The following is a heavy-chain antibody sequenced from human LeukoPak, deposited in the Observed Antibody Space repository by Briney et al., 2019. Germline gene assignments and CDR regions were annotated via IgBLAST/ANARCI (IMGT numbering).Heavy chain of an antibody. CDR2: IYYSGST. V-gene: IGHV4-39*01. CDR3: ARRESSGWFGAFDI. CDR1: GGSISSSSYY. D-gene: IGHD6-19*01. J-gene: IGHJ3*02. Sequence: PSQTLSLTCTVSGGSISSSSYYWGWIRQPPGKGLEWIGSIYYSGSTYYNPSLKSRVTISVDTSKNQFSLKLSSVTAADTAVYYCARRESSGWFGAFDIWGQGTMVTVSS.